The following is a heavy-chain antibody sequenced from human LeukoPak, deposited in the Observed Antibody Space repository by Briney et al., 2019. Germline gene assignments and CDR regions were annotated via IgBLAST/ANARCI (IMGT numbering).Heavy chain of an antibody. Sequence: SVKVSCKASGGTFSNYAISWVRQAPGQGLEWMGGIIPIFDTTNYGQKFQGRVTITRDTSASTAYMELSSLRSEDTAVYYCARTTVVTPGRYFDLWGRGTLVTVSS. D-gene: IGHD4-23*01. CDR1: GGTFSNYA. CDR3: ARTTVVTPGRYFDL. J-gene: IGHJ2*01. CDR2: IIPIFDTT. V-gene: IGHV1-69*05.